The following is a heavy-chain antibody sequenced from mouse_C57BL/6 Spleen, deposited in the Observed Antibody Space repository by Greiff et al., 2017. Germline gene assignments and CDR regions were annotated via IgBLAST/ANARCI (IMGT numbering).Heavy chain of an antibody. CDR1: GYTFTSYW. Sequence: QVQLQQPGAELVKPGASVKMSCKASGYTFTSYWITWVKQRPGQGLEWIGDIYPGSGSTNYNEKFKSKATLTVDTSSSTAYMQLSSLTSEDSAVYYCARECDSLGAMDYWGQGTSVTVSS. V-gene: IGHV1-55*01. D-gene: IGHD2-4*01. J-gene: IGHJ4*01. CDR2: IYPGSGST. CDR3: ARECDSLGAMDY.